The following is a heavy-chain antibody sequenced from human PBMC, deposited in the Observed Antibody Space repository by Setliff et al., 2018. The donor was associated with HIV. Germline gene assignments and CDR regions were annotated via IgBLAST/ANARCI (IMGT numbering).Heavy chain of an antibody. CDR1: GGSISSGSYY. J-gene: IGHJ4*02. V-gene: IGHV4-61*02. CDR3: AREPDY. Sequence: TSETLSLTCSVSGGSISSGSYYWSWIRQPAGKGLEWIGRIYNSGSTIYNPSLKSRVTLSLDTSKNQFSLKLSSVTAADTAMYYCAREPDYWGQGILVTVSS. CDR2: IYNSGST.